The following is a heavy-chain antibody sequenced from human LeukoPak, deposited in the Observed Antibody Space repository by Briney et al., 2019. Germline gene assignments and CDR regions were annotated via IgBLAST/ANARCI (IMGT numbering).Heavy chain of an antibody. CDR3: ARRQQQWHSYGMDV. J-gene: IGHJ6*02. D-gene: IGHD6-19*01. CDR2: IYYSGST. CDR1: GGSISSYY. V-gene: IGHV4-59*08. Sequence: SETLSLTCTVSGGSISSYYWSWIRQPPGKGPEWIGYIYYSGSTNYNPSLKSRVTISVDTSKNQFSLKLSSVTAADTAVYYCARRQQQWHSYGMDVWGQGTTVTVSS.